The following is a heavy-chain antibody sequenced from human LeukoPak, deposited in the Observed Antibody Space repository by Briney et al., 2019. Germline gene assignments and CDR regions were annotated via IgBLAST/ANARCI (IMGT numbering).Heavy chain of an antibody. D-gene: IGHD3-16*02. CDR2: IWHDGTKK. Sequence: PGGSLRLSCAASGFTFSNHGMHWVRQAPGKGLEWVALIWHDGTKKYYADSVKGRLTISRDNSKNTLYLEMNSLRAEDTAVYYCARDRAVRYFDYWGQGTLVTVSS. J-gene: IGHJ4*02. V-gene: IGHV3-33*01. CDR1: GFTFSNHG. CDR3: ARDRAVRYFDY.